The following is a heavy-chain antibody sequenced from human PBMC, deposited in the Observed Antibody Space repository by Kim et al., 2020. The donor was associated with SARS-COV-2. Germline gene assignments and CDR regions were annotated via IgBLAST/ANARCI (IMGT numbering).Heavy chain of an antibody. V-gene: IGHV4-39*01. CDR3: ARQGWFGEFSMDV. J-gene: IGHJ6*02. D-gene: IGHD3-10*01. Sequence: YTPSLQSRVTISVDTSKTQFSLKLSSVTAADTAVYYCARQGWFGEFSMDVWGQGTTVTVSS.